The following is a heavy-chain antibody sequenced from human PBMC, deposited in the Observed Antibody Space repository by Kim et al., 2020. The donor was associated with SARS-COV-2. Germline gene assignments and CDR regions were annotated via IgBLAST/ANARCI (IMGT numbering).Heavy chain of an antibody. Sequence: ASVKVSCKASGFIFDHYQMHWVRQAPGQRPEWVGVMNVGRATYAQKFQGRVTMTRDTTTSTVYMELSSLTSDDTAVYYCARNADVEVSGIYFRALDYWGQGTLVTVSS. J-gene: IGHJ4*02. CDR2: MNVGRA. CDR1: GFIFDHYQ. CDR3: ARNADVEVSGIYFRALDY. D-gene: IGHD3-10*01. V-gene: IGHV1-46*02.